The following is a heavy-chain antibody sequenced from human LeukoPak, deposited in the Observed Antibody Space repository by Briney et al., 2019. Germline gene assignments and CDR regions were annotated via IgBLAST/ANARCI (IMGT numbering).Heavy chain of an antibody. Sequence: SETLSLTCIVSGGSISNYYWRWIRQPAGKGLEWIGRINTSGSTNYNPFLKSRVTMSVDTSKNQFSLRLSYVTAADTAVYYCAREVSVGATRTLDPWGQGTLVTVSS. CDR2: INTSGST. J-gene: IGHJ5*02. CDR3: AREVSVGATRTLDP. D-gene: IGHD1-26*01. CDR1: GGSISNYY. V-gene: IGHV4-4*07.